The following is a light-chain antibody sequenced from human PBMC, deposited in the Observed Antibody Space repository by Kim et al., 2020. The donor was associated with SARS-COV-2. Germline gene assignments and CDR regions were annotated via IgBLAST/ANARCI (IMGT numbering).Light chain of an antibody. CDR2: GAS. CDR1: QDIRNA. V-gene: IGKV1-17*01. Sequence: ASVGDKVPVACPASQDIRNALGWYQQNPARAPKRLIYGASSLQSGVPSRFSGSGSGTEFTLTISSVQPEDFATYFCLQHSTYPITFGQGTRLEIK. J-gene: IGKJ5*01. CDR3: LQHSTYPIT.